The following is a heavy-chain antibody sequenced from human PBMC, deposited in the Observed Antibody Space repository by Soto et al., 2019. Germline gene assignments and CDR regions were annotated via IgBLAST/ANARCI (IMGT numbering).Heavy chain of an antibody. V-gene: IGHV4-39*01. CDR3: ARLGSDYPYFDY. CDR2: IYYSGST. CDR1: GGSISSSSYY. Sequence: PSETLSLTCTVSGGSISSSSYYWGWIRQPPGKGLEWIGSIYYSGSTYYNPSLKSRVTISVDTSKNQFSLKLSSVTAADTAVYYCARLGSDYPYFDYWGQGTLVTVSS. D-gene: IGHD4-17*01. J-gene: IGHJ4*02.